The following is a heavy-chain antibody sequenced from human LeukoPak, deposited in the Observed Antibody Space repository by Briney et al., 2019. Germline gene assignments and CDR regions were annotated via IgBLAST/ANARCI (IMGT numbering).Heavy chain of an antibody. CDR3: ARSQHWGYEY. J-gene: IGHJ4*02. CDR1: GDSVSSNAVG. D-gene: IGHD7-27*01. V-gene: IGHV6-1*01. CDR2: TYYRSKWYN. Sequence: SQTLSLTCAISGDSVSSNAVGWHWIRQSPSRGLEWLGRTYYRSKWYNDYAISLKSRITINSDTSKNQFSLQLNSVIPEDTAAYYCARSQHWGYEYWGQGTLVTVSS.